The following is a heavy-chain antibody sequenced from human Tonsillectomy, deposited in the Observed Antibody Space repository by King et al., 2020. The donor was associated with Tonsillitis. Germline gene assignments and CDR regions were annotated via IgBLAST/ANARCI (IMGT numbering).Heavy chain of an antibody. J-gene: IGHJ4*02. CDR3: AKEDNGGNFFDY. V-gene: IGHV3-30*18. CDR2: ISYDGSNK. D-gene: IGHD4-23*01. Sequence: VQLVESGGGVVQPGGSLRLACAGSGLTFSSYGMHWVRQAPGKGLEWVAVISYDGSNKYYSDSVKGRFTISRDNSKNTLYLQMNSLRAEDTAVYYCAKEDNGGNFFDYWGQGTLVTVSS. CDR1: GLTFSSYG.